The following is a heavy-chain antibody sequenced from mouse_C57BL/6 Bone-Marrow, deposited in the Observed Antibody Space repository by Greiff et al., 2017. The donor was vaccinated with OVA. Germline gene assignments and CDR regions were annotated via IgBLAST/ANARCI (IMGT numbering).Heavy chain of an antibody. CDR2: IYPGDGDT. CDR1: GYAFSSSW. J-gene: IGHJ1*03. Sequence: VQLQQSGPELVKPGASVKISCKASGYAFSSSWMNWVKQRPGKGLEWIGRIYPGDGDTNYNGEFKGKATLTADKSSSTAYMQLSSLTSEDSAVYFCARKYYGSRWYFDVWGTGTTVTVSS. V-gene: IGHV1-82*01. CDR3: ARKYYGSRWYFDV. D-gene: IGHD1-1*01.